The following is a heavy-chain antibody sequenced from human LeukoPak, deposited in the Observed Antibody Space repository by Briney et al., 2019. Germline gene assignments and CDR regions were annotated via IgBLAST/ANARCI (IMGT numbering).Heavy chain of an antibody. CDR1: GGSFSSYY. J-gene: IGHJ4*02. V-gene: IGHV4-34*01. CDR2: INHSGST. D-gene: IGHD6-19*01. CDR3: AGGRHSSGWYMGSQN. Sequence: PSETLSPTCAVYGGSFSSYYWSWIRQPPGKGLEWIGEINHSGSTNYNPSLKSRVTISVDTSKNQFSLKLSSVTAADTAVYYCAGGRHSSGWYMGSQNWGQGTLVTVSS.